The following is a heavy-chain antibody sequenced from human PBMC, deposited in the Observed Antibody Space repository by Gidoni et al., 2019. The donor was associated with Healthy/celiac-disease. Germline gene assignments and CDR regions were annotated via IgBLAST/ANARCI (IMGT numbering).Heavy chain of an antibody. J-gene: IGHJ4*02. Sequence: QVQLVESGGGVVQPGRSLRLSCAASGFTFSSYALHWVRQAPGKGLEWVAVISYDGSNKYYADSVKGRFTISRDNSKNTLYLQMNSLRAEDTAVYYCARDFNILAVAGTSPLAYWGQGTLVTVSS. CDR3: ARDFNILAVAGTSPLAY. CDR1: GFTFSSYA. V-gene: IGHV3-30*04. CDR2: ISYDGSNK. D-gene: IGHD6-19*01.